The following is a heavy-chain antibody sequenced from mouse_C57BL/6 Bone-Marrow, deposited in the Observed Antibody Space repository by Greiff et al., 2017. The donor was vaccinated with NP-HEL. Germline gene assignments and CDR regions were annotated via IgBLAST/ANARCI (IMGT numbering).Heavy chain of an antibody. CDR2: IHPSDSDT. D-gene: IGHD1-1*01. Sequence: QVQLQQPGAELVKPGASVKVSCKASGYTFTSYWMHWVKPRPGQGLEWLGRIHPSDSDTNSNQKFKGKATLTVDKSSSTAYMQLSSLTSEDSAVYYCAISYYGSSPCVWGTGTTVTVSS. V-gene: IGHV1-74*01. J-gene: IGHJ1*03. CDR3: AISYYGSSPCV. CDR1: GYTFTSYW.